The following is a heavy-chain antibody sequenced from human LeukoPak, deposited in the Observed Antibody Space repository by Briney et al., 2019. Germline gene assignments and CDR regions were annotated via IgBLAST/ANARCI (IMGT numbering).Heavy chain of an antibody. CDR2: IIPILGIA. CDR1: GGTFSSYA. V-gene: IGHV1-69*04. CDR3: ARTPLGLNWFDP. J-gene: IGHJ5*02. Sequence: ASVKVSCKASGGTFSSYAISWVRQAPGQGLEWMGRIIPILGIANYAQKFQGRVTITADKSTSTAYMELSSLRSEDTAAYYCARTPLGLNWFDPWGQGTLVTVSS.